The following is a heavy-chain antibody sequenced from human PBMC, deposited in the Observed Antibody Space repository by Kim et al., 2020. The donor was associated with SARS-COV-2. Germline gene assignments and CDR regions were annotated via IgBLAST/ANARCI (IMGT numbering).Heavy chain of an antibody. CDR3: AKETYYYDSSGSEPGMDV. Sequence: KGRFTISRDNSKNTLYLQMNSLRAEDTAVYYCAKETYYYDSSGSEPGMDVWGQGTTVTVSS. V-gene: IGHV3-23*01. D-gene: IGHD3-22*01. J-gene: IGHJ6*02.